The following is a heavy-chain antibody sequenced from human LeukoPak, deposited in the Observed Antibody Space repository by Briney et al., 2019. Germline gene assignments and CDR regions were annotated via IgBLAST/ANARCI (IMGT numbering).Heavy chain of an antibody. Sequence: GGSLRLSCAASGITFSSYSINWVRQAPGKGLEWVSYISSTSTTIYYADSVKGRFTISRDNAKNSLFLQMNNLRDEDTAVYYCATSYSSGWNLFDSWGRGTLVTVCS. J-gene: IGHJ4*02. D-gene: IGHD6-19*01. CDR2: ISSTSTTI. CDR1: GITFSSYS. V-gene: IGHV3-48*02. CDR3: ATSYSSGWNLFDS.